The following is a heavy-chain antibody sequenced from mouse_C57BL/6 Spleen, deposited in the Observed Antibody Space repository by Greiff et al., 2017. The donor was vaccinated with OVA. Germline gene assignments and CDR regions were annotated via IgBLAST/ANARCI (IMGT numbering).Heavy chain of an antibody. Sequence: EVQLQQSGPELVKPGASVKIPCKASGYTFTDYNMDWVKQSHGKSLEWIGAINPNNGGTIYTQKFKGKATLTVDQSYRTAYMELRSLTSEDTAVDYCARGGCAWCAYGGQGTLVTVSA. CDR1: GYTFTDYN. J-gene: IGHJ3*01. CDR2: INPNNGGT. CDR3: ARGGCAWCAY. V-gene: IGHV1-18*01.